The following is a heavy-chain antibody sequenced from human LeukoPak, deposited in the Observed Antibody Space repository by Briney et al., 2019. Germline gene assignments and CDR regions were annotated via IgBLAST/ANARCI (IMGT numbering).Heavy chain of an antibody. V-gene: IGHV5-51*01. J-gene: IGHJ4*02. CDR1: GYTFTTYW. CDR3: VRHGLGSSWFGFDY. CDR2: IYPGDSDP. Sequence: RLGESLKISCKGSGYTFTTYWIGWVRQMPGKGLEWMGIIYPGDSDPRYSPSFQGRVTISADTSISTAYLQWSSLKASDSAMYYCVRHGLGSSWFGFDYWGQGTLVTVSS. D-gene: IGHD6-13*01.